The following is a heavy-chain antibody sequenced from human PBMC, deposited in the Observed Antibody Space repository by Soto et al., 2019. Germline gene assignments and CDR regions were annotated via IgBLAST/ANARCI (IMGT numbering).Heavy chain of an antibody. J-gene: IGHJ6*03. CDR1: GFTFSSYW. CDR3: ARAARGDGSGSLLFGFHYYYYYMDV. V-gene: IGHV3-7*01. CDR2: IKQDGSEK. D-gene: IGHD3-10*01. Sequence: GGSLRLSCAASGFTFSSYWMSWVRQAPGKGLEWVANIKQDGSEKYYVDSVKGRFTISRDNAKNSLYLQMNSLRAEDTAVYYCARAARGDGSGSLLFGFHYYYYYMDVWGKGTTVTVSS.